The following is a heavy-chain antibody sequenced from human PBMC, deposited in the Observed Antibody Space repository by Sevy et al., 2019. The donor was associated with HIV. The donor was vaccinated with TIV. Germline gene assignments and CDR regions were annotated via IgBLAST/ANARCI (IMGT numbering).Heavy chain of an antibody. CDR1: GFTFSNFG. V-gene: IGHV3-30*03. CDR3: AEGGGSDYDLSDYYGMDV. J-gene: IGHJ6*02. D-gene: IGHD3-22*01. Sequence: GGSLRLSCAASGFTFSNFGMHWVRQAPGKGLEWLAVTRYDGTIDHYAESVKGRFTISRDNVKNTLFLQMNRLNVDDTAVYFWAEGGGSDYDLSDYYGMDVWGQGTTVTVSS. CDR2: TRYDGTID.